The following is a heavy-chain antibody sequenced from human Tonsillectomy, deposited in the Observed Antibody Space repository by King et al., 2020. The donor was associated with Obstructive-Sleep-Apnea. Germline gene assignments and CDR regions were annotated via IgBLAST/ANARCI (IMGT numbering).Heavy chain of an antibody. CDR2: IKSKTDGGTT. CDR3: TTAGGPNQQLVLSAVDY. V-gene: IGHV3-15*01. D-gene: IGHD6-13*01. CDR1: GFTFSHAW. Sequence: VQLVQSGGGLVKPGGSLRLSCAASGFTFSHAWMSWVRQAPGKGLEWVGRIKSKTDGGTTDYAAPVKGRFTISRDDSKNTLYLQMSSLKTEDTAVYYCTTAGGPNQQLVLSAVDYWGQGTLVTVSS. J-gene: IGHJ4*02.